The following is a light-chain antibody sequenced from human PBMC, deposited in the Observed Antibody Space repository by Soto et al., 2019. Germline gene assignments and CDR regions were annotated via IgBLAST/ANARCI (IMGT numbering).Light chain of an antibody. Sequence: EILLTQSPATLSMSPGERATLSYRASQSVSSYLAWYQQKRGQAPRLLIYDASNRATGIPARFSGSGSGTDFTLAISSLEPEDFAVYYCQRRSNWPPLTLGQGTRLEIK. J-gene: IGKJ5*01. V-gene: IGKV3-11*01. CDR1: QSVSSY. CDR2: DAS. CDR3: QRRSNWPPLT.